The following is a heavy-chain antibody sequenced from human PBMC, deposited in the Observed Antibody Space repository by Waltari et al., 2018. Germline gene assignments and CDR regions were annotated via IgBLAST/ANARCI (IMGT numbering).Heavy chain of an antibody. Sequence: QVQLVQSGAEVKKPGSSVKVSCKASGGTFSSYAISWVRQAPGQGLEWMGGVIPIFGTANDAQKFQGRVTITADESTSTAYMELSSLRSEDTAVYYCAREDFWSGYHSHNWFDPWGQGTLVTVSS. D-gene: IGHD3-3*01. J-gene: IGHJ5*02. CDR2: VIPIFGTA. CDR3: AREDFWSGYHSHNWFDP. CDR1: GGTFSSYA. V-gene: IGHV1-69*12.